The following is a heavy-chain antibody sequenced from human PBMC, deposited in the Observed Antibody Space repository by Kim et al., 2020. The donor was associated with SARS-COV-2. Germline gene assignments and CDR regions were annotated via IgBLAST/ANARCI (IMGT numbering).Heavy chain of an antibody. CDR2: ISSSSSTI. V-gene: IGHV3-48*02. J-gene: IGHJ3*02. CDR3: ARDRGTMIVVAHDAFDI. Sequence: GGSLRLSCAASGFTFSSYSMNWVRQAPGKGLEWVSYISSSSSTIYYADSVKGRFTISRDNAKNSLYLQMNSLRDEDTAVYYCARDRGTMIVVAHDAFDIWGQGTMVTVSS. D-gene: IGHD3-22*01. CDR1: GFTFSSYS.